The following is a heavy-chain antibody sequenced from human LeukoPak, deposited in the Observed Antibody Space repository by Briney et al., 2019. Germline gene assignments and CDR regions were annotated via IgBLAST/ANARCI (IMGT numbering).Heavy chain of an antibody. Sequence: GGSLRLSCAASGFTVSSNYMSWVRQAPGKGLEWVSVIYSGGSTYYADSVKRRFTISRDNSKNTLYLQMNSLRAEDTAVYYCARAKPGYFDYWGQGTLVTASS. CDR2: IYSGGST. V-gene: IGHV3-53*01. CDR1: GFTVSSNY. CDR3: ARAKPGYFDY. J-gene: IGHJ4*02. D-gene: IGHD1-14*01.